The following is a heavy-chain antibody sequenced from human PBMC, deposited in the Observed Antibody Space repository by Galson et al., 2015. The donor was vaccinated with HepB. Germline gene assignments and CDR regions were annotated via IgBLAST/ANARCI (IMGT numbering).Heavy chain of an antibody. CDR3: ARTFYFDY. D-gene: IGHD3-16*01. J-gene: IGHJ4*02. CDR1: GFTFNYHA. CDR2: LSSHGDNE. V-gene: IGHV3-30*04. Sequence: SLRLSCAASGFTFNYHAMNWVRQAPGKGLEWVAVLSSHGDNEYYADSVKGRFTISRDNSENTVYLQMHSLRVEDTAVYYCARTFYFDYWGQGTLVTVSS.